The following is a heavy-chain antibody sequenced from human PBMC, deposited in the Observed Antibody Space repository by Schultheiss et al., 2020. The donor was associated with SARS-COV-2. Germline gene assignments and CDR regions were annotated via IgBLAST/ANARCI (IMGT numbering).Heavy chain of an antibody. D-gene: IGHD3-10*01. CDR2: ISGSGGST. J-gene: IGHJ4*02. V-gene: IGHV3-23*01. CDR1: GFTFSSYA. Sequence: GGSLRLSCAASGFTFSSYAMSWVRQAPGKGLEWVSAISGSGGSTYYADSVKGRFTISRDNSKNTLYLQMSSLRAEDTAVYYCVKVPSMVRGVFVDYWGQGTLVTVSS. CDR3: VKVPSMVRGVFVDY.